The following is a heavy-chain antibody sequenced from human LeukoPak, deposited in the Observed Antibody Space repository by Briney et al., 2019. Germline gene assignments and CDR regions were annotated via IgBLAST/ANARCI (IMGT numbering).Heavy chain of an antibody. CDR2: ISGSGSGT. V-gene: IGHV3-23*01. D-gene: IGHD6-19*01. CDR1: GFTFSSYA. CDR3: AKDGYSSGWPPFDY. J-gene: IGHJ4*02. Sequence: GGSLRLSCAASGFTFSSYAMSWVRQAPGEGLQWVSGISGSGSGTYYADSVRGRFTISRDNSKNTLYLQMNSLRAEDTAVYYCAKDGYSSGWPPFDYWGQGTLVTVSS.